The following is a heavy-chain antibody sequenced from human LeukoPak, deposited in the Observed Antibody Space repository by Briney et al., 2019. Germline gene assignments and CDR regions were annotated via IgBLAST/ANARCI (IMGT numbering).Heavy chain of an antibody. CDR1: GFTFNIYP. Sequence: GGSLRLSCTASGFTFNIYPFTCVRQAPGKGSEWVSTIGTVGDTYYADSVKGRLTISRDDSNNALYLHMSSVRAEDAAVYYCAKSKIVEGRGYFVLWGRGTLVTVSS. D-gene: IGHD1-26*01. V-gene: IGHV3-23*01. CDR2: IGTVGDT. CDR3: AKSKIVEGRGYFVL. J-gene: IGHJ2*01.